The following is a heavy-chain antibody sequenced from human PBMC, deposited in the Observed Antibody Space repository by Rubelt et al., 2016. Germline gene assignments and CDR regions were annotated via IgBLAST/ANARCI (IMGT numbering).Heavy chain of an antibody. J-gene: IGHJ4*02. CDR3: VRDGLSSGIDH. V-gene: IGHV4-39*07. CDR2: VYYSGST. CDR1: GGSISTTKYY. Sequence: QVQLQESGPGMVKPSETLSLTCTVSGGSISTTKYYWGWIRQPPGKGLEWIGSVYYSGSTYYNSSLKNRVTISADTSKNQFSLKLTSVTAADTAVYYCVRDGLSSGIDHWGQGTLVIVSS. D-gene: IGHD3-10*01.